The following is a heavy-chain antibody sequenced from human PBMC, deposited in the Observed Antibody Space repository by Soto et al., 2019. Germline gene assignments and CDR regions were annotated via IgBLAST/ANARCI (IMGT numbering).Heavy chain of an antibody. J-gene: IGHJ6*02. Sequence: QVQLVQPGAEVKKPGSSVKVSCKASGGTFSSYAISWVRQAPGQGLEWMGGIIPIFGTANYAQKFQGRVTITADESTSTAYMELSSLRSEDTAVYYCARVSCISTSYYYWGRYGMDVWGQGTTVTVSS. V-gene: IGHV1-69*12. CDR2: IIPIFGTA. D-gene: IGHD2-2*01. CDR3: ARVSCISTSYYYWGRYGMDV. CDR1: GGTFSSYA.